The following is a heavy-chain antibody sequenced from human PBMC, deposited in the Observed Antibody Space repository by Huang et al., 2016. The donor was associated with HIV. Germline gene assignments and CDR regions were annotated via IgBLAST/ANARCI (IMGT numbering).Heavy chain of an antibody. V-gene: IGHV4-39*01. D-gene: IGHD3-10*01. J-gene: IGHJ4*02. CDR1: GGSIRSDNYY. CDR2: IYYSGST. CDR3: ARLPGSITMIRGVITDPY. Sequence: QLQLQESGPGLVKPSETLSLTCTVSGGSIRSDNYYWGWIRQPPGKGLEWIGSIYYSGSTYDNPALKSRVTITVETSKNQFSLKMRSVTAADTAVYYCARLPGSITMIRGVITDPYWGQGTLVTVSS.